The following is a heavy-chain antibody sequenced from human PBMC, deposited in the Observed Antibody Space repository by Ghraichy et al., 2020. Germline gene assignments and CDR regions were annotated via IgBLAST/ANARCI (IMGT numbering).Heavy chain of an antibody. CDR1: GYTFTSYG. CDR2: ISAYNGNT. V-gene: IGHV1-18*01. J-gene: IGHJ4*02. Sequence: ASVKVSGKASGYTFTSYGISWVRQAPGQGLEWMGWISAYNGNTNYAQKLQGRVTMTTDTSTSTAYMELRSLRSDDTAVYYCARDLGRTYYDFWSGYGIYFDYWGQGTLVTVSS. CDR3: ARDLGRTYYDFWSGYGIYFDY. D-gene: IGHD3-3*01.